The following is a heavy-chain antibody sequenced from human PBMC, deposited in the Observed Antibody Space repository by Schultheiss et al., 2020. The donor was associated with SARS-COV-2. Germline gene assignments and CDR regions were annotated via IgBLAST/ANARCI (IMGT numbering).Heavy chain of an antibody. D-gene: IGHD6-19*01. V-gene: IGHV4-38-2*01. Sequence: SETLSLTCAVSGYSISSGYYWGWIRQPPGKGLEWIGEINHSGSTNYNPSLKSRVTISVDTSKNQFSLKLSSVTAADTAVYYCAGGTGWLIESWGQGTLVTVSS. CDR1: GYSISSGYY. CDR3: AGGTGWLIES. CDR2: INHSGST. J-gene: IGHJ5*02.